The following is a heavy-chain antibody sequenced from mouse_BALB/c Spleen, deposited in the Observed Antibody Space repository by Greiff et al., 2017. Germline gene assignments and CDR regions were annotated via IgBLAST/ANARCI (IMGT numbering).Heavy chain of an antibody. V-gene: IGHV14-1*02. CDR2: IDPENGNT. CDR1: GFNIKDYY. CDR3: AKVITTGYFDV. D-gene: IGHD2-4*01. J-gene: IGHJ1*01. Sequence: EVQLQQSGAELVRPGALVKLSCKASGFNIKDYYMHWVKQRPEQGLEWIGWIDPENGNTIYDPKFQGKASITADTSSNTAYLQLSSLTSEDTAVYYCAKVITTGYFDVWGAGTTVTVSS.